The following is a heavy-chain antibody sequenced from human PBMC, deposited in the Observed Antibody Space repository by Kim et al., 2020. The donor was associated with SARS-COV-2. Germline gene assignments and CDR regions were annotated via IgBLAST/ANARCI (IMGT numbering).Heavy chain of an antibody. CDR2: IYHSGST. Sequence: SETLSLTCTVSGYSISSGYYWGWIRQPPGKGLEWIGSIYHSGSTYYNPSLKSRVTISVDTSKNQFSLKLSSVTAADTAVYYCATAYCSSYRCVDGWFDPWGQGTLVTVSS. D-gene: IGHD2-2*01. J-gene: IGHJ5*02. CDR3: ATAYCSSYRCVDGWFDP. V-gene: IGHV4-38-2*02. CDR1: GYSISSGYY.